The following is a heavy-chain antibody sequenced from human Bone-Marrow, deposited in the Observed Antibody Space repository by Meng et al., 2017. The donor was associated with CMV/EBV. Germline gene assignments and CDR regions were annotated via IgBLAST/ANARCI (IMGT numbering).Heavy chain of an antibody. D-gene: IGHD3-22*01. CDR3: ARESYYDSSPDRGGLDY. V-gene: IGHV3-20*01. J-gene: IGHJ4*02. CDR1: GFTFDDYG. CDR2: INWNGGST. Sequence: GGSLRSSCAASGFTFDDYGMSWVRQAPGKGLEWVSGINWNGGSTGYADSVKGRFTISRDNAKSSLYLQKNSLRDEETAFYHCARESYYDSSPDRGGLDYWGQGTLVTVSS.